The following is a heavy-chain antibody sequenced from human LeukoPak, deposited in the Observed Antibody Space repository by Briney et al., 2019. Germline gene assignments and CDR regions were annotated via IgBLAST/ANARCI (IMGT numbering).Heavy chain of an antibody. Sequence: ASVKVSCKASGYTFTGYYMHWVRQAPGQGLEWMGWINPNNGGTNYAQKFQGRVTMTRDTSISTAYMELSRLRSDDTAVYYCARGKWLQLQSPLDYWGQGTLVTVSS. D-gene: IGHD5-24*01. J-gene: IGHJ4*02. V-gene: IGHV1-2*02. CDR1: GYTFTGYY. CDR3: ARGKWLQLQSPLDY. CDR2: INPNNGGT.